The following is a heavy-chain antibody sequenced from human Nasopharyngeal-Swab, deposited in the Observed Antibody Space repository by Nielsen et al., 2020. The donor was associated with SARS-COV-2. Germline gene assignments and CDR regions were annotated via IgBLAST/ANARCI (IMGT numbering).Heavy chain of an antibody. Sequence: WILQPPGKGLEWVAVISYDGSNKYYADSVKGRFTISRDNSKNTLYLQMNSLRAEDTAVYYCARDRVSGSYVDYWGQGTLVTVSS. CDR2: ISYDGSNK. CDR3: ARDRVSGSYVDY. V-gene: IGHV3-30-3*01. D-gene: IGHD1-26*01. J-gene: IGHJ4*02.